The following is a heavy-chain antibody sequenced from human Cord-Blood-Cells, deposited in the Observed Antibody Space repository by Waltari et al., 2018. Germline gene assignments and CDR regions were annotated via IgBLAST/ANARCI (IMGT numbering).Heavy chain of an antibody. CDR2: VVPIVGVA. J-gene: IGHJ3*02. CDR1: GGTFSSYA. V-gene: IGHV1-69*17. CDR3: ARGTIVVVPAAINAFDI. Sequence: QVQLVQSGAEVKKPGSSVKVSCKASGGTFSSYAISWVRQAPGQGLEWMGGVVPIVGVANYEQKCQGRVTVTADKSTSTAYMELSSLRSEDTAVYYCARGTIVVVPAAINAFDIWGQGTMVTGSS. D-gene: IGHD2-2*02.